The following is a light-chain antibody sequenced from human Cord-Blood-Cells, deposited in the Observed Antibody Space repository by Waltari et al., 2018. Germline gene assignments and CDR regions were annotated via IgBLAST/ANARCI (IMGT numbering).Light chain of an antibody. Sequence: QSALTQPASVSGSPGQSITISCTGTRRDVGGYNYVPWYQQHPVKAPKLMIYDVSKRPSGVSNRFFGSKSGNTASLTISGLQAEDEADYYCSSYTSSSTLVFGGGTKLTVL. CDR1: RRDVGGYNY. V-gene: IGLV2-14*01. CDR2: DVS. CDR3: SSYTSSSTLV. J-gene: IGLJ2*01.